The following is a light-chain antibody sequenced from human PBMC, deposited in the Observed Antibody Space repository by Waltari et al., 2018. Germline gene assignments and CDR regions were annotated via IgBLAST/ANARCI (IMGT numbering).Light chain of an antibody. CDR3: AAWDDRLDSYV. CDR1: DSNIGANS. CDR2: RSN. Sequence: QSVLTQAPSASGTPGRGVTVSCSGSDSNIGANSVPWYQPVPGAAPKVLIYRSNQRPSGAPDRFSGSKSGTSASLAISGLRSEDEADYYCAAWDDRLDSYVFGTGTRVTVL. J-gene: IGLJ1*01. V-gene: IGLV1-44*01.